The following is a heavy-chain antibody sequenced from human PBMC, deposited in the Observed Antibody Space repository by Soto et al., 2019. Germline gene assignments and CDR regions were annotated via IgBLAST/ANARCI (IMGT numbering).Heavy chain of an antibody. CDR1: GGSISSYY. J-gene: IGHJ4*02. Sequence: SETLSLTCTVSGGSISSYYWSRIRQPPGKGLEWIGYIYYSGSTNYNPSLKSRVTISVDTSKNQFSLKVSSVTAADTAVYYCARRWGTSFDFWGQGTLVTVSS. CDR2: IYYSGST. CDR3: ARRWGTSFDF. V-gene: IGHV4-59*01. D-gene: IGHD7-27*01.